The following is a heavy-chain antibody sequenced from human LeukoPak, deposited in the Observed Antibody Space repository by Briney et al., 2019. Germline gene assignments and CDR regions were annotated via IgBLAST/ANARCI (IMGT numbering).Heavy chain of an antibody. CDR1: GFTFSSYS. J-gene: IGHJ6*02. CDR3: ARDPYYGSNSRYYYYGMDV. Sequence: GGSLRLSCAASGFTFSSYSMNWVRQAPGKGLEWVSSISSSGSYIYYADSVEGRFTISRDNAKNSLYLQINSLKAEDRAVYYCARDPYYGSNSRYYYYGMDVWGQGTTVTVSS. CDR2: ISSSGSYI. V-gene: IGHV3-21*01. D-gene: IGHD4-23*01.